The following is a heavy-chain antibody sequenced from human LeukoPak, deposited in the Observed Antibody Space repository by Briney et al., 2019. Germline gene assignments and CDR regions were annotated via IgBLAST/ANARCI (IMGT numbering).Heavy chain of an antibody. V-gene: IGHV3-23*01. CDR1: GFTFSSYA. CDR2: ISGSGGST. D-gene: IGHD3-10*01. CDR3: AKDRKYYYGSGSPGADY. Sequence: GGSLRLSCAASGFTFSSYAMSWVRQAPGKGLEWVSAISGSGGSTYYADSVKGRFTISRDNSKNTLYLQMNSLRAEDTAVYYRAKDRKYYYGSGSPGADYWGQGTLVTVSS. J-gene: IGHJ4*02.